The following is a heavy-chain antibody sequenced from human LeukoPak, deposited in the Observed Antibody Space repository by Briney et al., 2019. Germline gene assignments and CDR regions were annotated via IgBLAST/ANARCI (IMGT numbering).Heavy chain of an antibody. J-gene: IGHJ4*02. CDR3: AKGNGMIVPACLDY. CDR2: ISNNADNT. Sequence: PGRSLRLSCAASGFTFSSNSMAWVRQAPGKGMEWVSVISNNADNTSYADSVKGRFTISRDNSKNTLCLQMNSLRVEDTVIYYCAKGNGMIVPACLDYWGRGTLVTVSS. CDR1: GFTFSSNS. D-gene: IGHD3-22*01. V-gene: IGHV3-23*01.